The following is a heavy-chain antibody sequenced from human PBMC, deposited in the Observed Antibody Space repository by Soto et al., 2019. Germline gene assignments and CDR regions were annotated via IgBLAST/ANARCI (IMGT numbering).Heavy chain of an antibody. CDR1: GGTFSSYA. Sequence: QVQLVQSGAEVKKPGSSVKVSCKASGGTFSSYAISWVRQAPGQGLEWMGGIIPIFGTANYAQKFQGRVTITADESTSTAYMELSSLRSEDTAVYYCARGQQVVSGYASYAFDIWGQGTMVTVSS. J-gene: IGHJ3*02. CDR2: IIPIFGTA. CDR3: ARGQQVVSGYASYAFDI. D-gene: IGHD5-12*01. V-gene: IGHV1-69*19.